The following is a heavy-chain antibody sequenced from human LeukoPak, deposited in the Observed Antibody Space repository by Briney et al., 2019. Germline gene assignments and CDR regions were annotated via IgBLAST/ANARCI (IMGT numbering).Heavy chain of an antibody. J-gene: IGHJ3*02. CDR2: IKQDGSEK. CDR1: GFTFSSYW. D-gene: IGHD1-26*01. Sequence: GGSLRLSCAASGFTFSSYWISWVRQAPGKGLEWVANIKQDGSEKYYVDSVKGRFTISRDNAKNSLYLQMNSLRAEDTAVYYCARVRWWEHIIGAFDIWGQGTMVTVSS. V-gene: IGHV3-7*01. CDR3: ARVRWWEHIIGAFDI.